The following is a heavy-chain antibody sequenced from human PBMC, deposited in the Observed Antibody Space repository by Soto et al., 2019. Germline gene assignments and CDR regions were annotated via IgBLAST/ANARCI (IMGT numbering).Heavy chain of an antibody. CDR1: GLSLSARGVG. CDR3: AHRNVPVFDGLHP. CDR2: IYWDDDK. V-gene: IGHV2-5*02. J-gene: IGHJ5*02. Sequence: SGPTLVNPTQTLTLTCTLSGLSLSARGVGVGWIRQPPGKALEWLALIYWDDDKRYNPSVRSRLTITKDTSNNQVVLTMTNMDPGDTATYFCAHRNVPVFDGLHPWGQGILVTVLL. D-gene: IGHD3-10*02.